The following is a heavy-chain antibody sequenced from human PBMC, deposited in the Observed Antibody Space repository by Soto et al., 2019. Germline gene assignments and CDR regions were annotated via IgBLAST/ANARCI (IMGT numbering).Heavy chain of an antibody. CDR2: IYYSGST. CDR3: ARHVIAVRGYYWFDP. D-gene: IGHD3-10*01. J-gene: IGHJ5*02. CDR1: GGSISSGDYY. Sequence: PSETLSLTCTVSGGSISSGDYYWSWIRQPPGKGLEWIGSIYYSGSTYYNPSLKSRVTISVDTSKNQFSLKLSSVTAADTAVYYCARHVIAVRGYYWFDPWGQGTLVTVSS. V-gene: IGHV4-39*01.